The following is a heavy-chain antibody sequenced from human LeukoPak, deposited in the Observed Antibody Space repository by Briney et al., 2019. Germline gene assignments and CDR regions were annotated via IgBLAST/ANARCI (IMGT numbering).Heavy chain of an antibody. CDR2: IYSGGST. CDR1: GFTVSSNY. CDR3: AKTGDYSNLDY. Sequence: GGSLRLSCAASGFTVSSNYMSWVRQAPGKGLEWVSVIYSGGSTYYADSVKGRFTISRDNSKNTLYLQMNSLRPEDTAVYYCAKTGDYSNLDYWGQGTLVTVSS. D-gene: IGHD4-11*01. V-gene: IGHV3-66*01. J-gene: IGHJ4*02.